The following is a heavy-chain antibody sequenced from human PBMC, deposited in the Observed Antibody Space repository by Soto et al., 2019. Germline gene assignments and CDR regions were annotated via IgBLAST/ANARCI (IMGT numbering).Heavy chain of an antibody. CDR1: GYTFTSYD. J-gene: IGHJ5*02. V-gene: IGHV1-8*01. CDR3: DRTVRTWGVDT. CDR2: MNPNSGNT. D-gene: IGHD4-17*01. Sequence: QVQLVQSGAEVKKPGASVKVSCKASGYTFTSYDINWVRQATGQGLEWMGWMNPNSGNTGYKQKCLGRVTMTRNTTISTAYMELRSLRSEDTAVYYCDRTVRTWGVDTWGQGTMLTVSS.